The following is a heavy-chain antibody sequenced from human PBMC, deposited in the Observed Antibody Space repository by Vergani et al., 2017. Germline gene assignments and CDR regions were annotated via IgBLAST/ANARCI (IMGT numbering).Heavy chain of an antibody. Sequence: VQLVESGGGVVQPGRSLRLSCAASGFTFSSYGMHWVRQAPGKGLEWVAVISYDGSNKYYADSVKGRFTISRDNSKNTLYLQMNSLRAEDTAVYYCANTRFLEWSTFAHWGQGTLVTVSS. CDR2: ISYDGSNK. V-gene: IGHV3-30*18. J-gene: IGHJ4*02. CDR3: ANTRFLEWSTFAH. D-gene: IGHD3-3*01. CDR1: GFTFSSYG.